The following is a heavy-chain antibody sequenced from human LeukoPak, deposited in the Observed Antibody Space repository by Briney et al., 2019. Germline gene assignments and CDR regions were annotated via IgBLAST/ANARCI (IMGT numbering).Heavy chain of an antibody. CDR1: GYTLTELS. CDR2: LDPEDGET. CDR3: AKDFVLTSGSRGYFDF. V-gene: IGHV1-24*01. Sequence: ASVKVSCKVSGYTLTELSMHWVRQAPGKGLEWMGGLDPEDGETIYAQKFQGRVTMTEDTSTDTAYMELSSLRSEDTAVYYCAKDFVLTSGSRGYFDFWGQGTLVTVSS. D-gene: IGHD2-8*01. J-gene: IGHJ4*02.